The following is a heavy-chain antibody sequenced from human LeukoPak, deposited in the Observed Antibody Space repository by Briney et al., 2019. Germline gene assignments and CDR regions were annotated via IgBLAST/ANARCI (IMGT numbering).Heavy chain of an antibody. CDR1: GFTFSSYW. J-gene: IGHJ6*03. D-gene: IGHD1-1*01. CDR3: ARWKYYYYYYMDV. CDR2: IKHDGSEK. Sequence: GGSLRLSCAASGFTFSSYWMSWVRQAPGKGLEWVANIKHDGSEKYYVDSVKGRFTISRDNAKNSMYLQMNSLRTEDTAVYYCARWKYYYYYYMDVWGKGTTVTVSS. V-gene: IGHV3-7*01.